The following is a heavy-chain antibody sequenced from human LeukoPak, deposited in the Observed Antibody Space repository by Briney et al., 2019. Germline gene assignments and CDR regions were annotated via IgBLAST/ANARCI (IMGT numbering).Heavy chain of an antibody. CDR2: IIPILGIA. CDR1: GGTFSSYA. Sequence: ASVKVSCKASGGTFSSYAISWVRQAPGQGLEWMGRIIPILGIANYAQKFQGRVTITADKSTSTAYMELSSLRSEDTAVYYCAESTVVRGSFDYWGQGTLVTVSS. V-gene: IGHV1-69*04. J-gene: IGHJ4*02. D-gene: IGHD4-23*01. CDR3: AESTVVRGSFDY.